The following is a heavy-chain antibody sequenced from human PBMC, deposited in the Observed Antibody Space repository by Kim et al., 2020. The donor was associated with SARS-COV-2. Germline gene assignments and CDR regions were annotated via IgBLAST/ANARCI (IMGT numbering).Heavy chain of an antibody. J-gene: IGHJ4*02. V-gene: IGHV3-30*04. CDR1: GFTFSSYA. Sequence: GGSLRLSCAASGFTFSSYAMHWVRQAPGKGLEWVAVISYDGSNKYYADSVKGRFTISRDNSKNTLYLQMNSLRAEDTAVYYCARGGVRDYWGQGTLVTVSS. D-gene: IGHD3-16*01. CDR3: ARGGVRDY. CDR2: ISYDGSNK.